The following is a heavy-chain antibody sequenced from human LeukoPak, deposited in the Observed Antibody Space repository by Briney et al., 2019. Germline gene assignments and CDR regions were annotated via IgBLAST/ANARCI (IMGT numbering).Heavy chain of an antibody. CDR1: GFTFSSYN. V-gene: IGHV3-48*01. D-gene: IGHD5-24*01. J-gene: IGHJ4*02. Sequence: GGSLRLSCAASGFTFSSYNMNWVRQAPGKGLDWVSYISSGSSAIYYADSVKGRFNISRDNAKNSLYLQMNSLRAEDTAVYYCARDYGMATIRMDFWGQGTLVTVSS. CDR2: ISSGSSAI. CDR3: ARDYGMATIRMDF.